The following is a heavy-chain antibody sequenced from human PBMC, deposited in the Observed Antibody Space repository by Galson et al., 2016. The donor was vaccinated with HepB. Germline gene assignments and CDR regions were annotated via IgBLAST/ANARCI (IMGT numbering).Heavy chain of an antibody. J-gene: IGHJ6*02. CDR1: GFTFNNYG. CDR3: ARDRGLLHYYYGMDV. CDR2: ISYDGNNR. V-gene: IGHV3-33*08. Sequence: SLRLSCATSGFTFNNYGINWVRQAPGKGLEWVAVISYDGNNRHYADAVKGRFTISRDSSTNTVYLQMNSLRAEDTAVYFCARDRGLLHYYYGMDVWGQGTTVTVSS. D-gene: IGHD4-17*01.